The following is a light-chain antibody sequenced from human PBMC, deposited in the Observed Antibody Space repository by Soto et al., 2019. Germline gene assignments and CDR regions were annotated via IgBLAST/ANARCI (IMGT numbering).Light chain of an antibody. J-gene: IGLJ1*01. CDR1: RSDVGVYDA. CDR2: VTS. CDR3: SSYTTSSAVM. V-gene: IGLV2-14*01. Sequence: QSALSQPACVSGSPGQSITISCTGTRSDVGVYDAVAWYRVNPGKAPKLMIYVTSNRHWGVSSCSSVLKSVNAASLAISVIQAEDEAEYYCSSYTTSSAVMFGTGTKVTVL.